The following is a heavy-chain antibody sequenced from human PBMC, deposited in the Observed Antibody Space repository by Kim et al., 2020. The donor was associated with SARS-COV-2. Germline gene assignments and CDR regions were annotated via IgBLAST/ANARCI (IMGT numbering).Heavy chain of an antibody. Sequence: GSVKGRFTISRDNAKNTLYLQMNSLRAEDTAVYYCASYYYDSSGPIYFDYWGQGTLVTVSS. J-gene: IGHJ4*02. CDR3: ASYYYDSSGPIYFDY. V-gene: IGHV3-74*01. D-gene: IGHD3-22*01.